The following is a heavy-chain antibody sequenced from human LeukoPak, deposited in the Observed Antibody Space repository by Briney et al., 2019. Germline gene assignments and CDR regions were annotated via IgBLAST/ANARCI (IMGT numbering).Heavy chain of an antibody. CDR3: ARARYYYDVVDY. D-gene: IGHD3-22*01. CDR2: IYYSGST. V-gene: IGHV4-30-4*01. J-gene: IGHJ4*02. CDR1: GGSISSGDYY. Sequence: SQTLSLTCTVSGGSISSGDYYWSWLRQPPGKGLEWIGYIYYSGSTYYNPSLKSRVTISVDTSKNQFSLKLSSVTAADTAVYYCARARYYYDVVDYWGQGTLVTVSS.